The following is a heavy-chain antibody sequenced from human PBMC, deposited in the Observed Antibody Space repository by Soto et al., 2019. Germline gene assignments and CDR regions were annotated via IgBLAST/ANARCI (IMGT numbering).Heavy chain of an antibody. D-gene: IGHD3-3*01. Sequence: QVQLQESGPGLVKPSQTLSLTCTVSGGSISSGGYYWSWIRQHPGKGLEWIGYIYHSGSTYYNPSLKSRVTISVDRSKNQFSLKLSSVTAADTAVHYCARACRGSGLDSNWFDPWGQGTLVTVSS. CDR2: IYHSGST. CDR1: GGSISSGGYY. J-gene: IGHJ5*02. V-gene: IGHV4-30-4*08. CDR3: ARACRGSGLDSNWFDP.